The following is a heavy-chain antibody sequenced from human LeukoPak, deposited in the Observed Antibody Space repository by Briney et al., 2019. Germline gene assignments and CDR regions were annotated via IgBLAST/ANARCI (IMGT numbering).Heavy chain of an antibody. D-gene: IGHD2/OR15-2a*01. V-gene: IGHV1-46*01. CDR1: GFTFSSHF. CDR2: ISPNGDYT. CDR3: ARDRGTFGADY. Sequence: ASVKVSCKASGFTFSSHFMHWVRQAPGQGLEWTGMISPNGDYTTYAQKFRGRLTMTRDTSTSTVYMELSSLTSEDTAVFYCARDRGTFGADYWGQGTLVTVSS. J-gene: IGHJ4*02.